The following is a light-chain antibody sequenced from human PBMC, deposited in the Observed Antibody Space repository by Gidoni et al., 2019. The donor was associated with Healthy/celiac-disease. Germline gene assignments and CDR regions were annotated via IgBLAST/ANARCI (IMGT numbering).Light chain of an antibody. V-gene: IGKV1-9*01. CDR1: QGISSY. CDR3: QQINSYTRLT. Sequence: IQLTQSPSSLSASVGDRVTITCRASQGISSYLAWYQQKPGKASKLLIYAASTLQSGVPSRFSGRGSGTDFTLTISSRQPEDCATYYCQQINSYTRLTFGGGTKVEIK. CDR2: AAS. J-gene: IGKJ4*01.